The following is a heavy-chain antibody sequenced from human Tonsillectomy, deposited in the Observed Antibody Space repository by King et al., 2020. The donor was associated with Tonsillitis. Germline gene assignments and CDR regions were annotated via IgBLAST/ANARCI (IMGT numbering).Heavy chain of an antibody. J-gene: IGHJ3*02. V-gene: IGHV3-15*01. CDR3: TTVAAFDI. CDR2: INSKADGGTT. Sequence: VQLVESGGGLVKPGGSLRLSCAASGFTFSNAWMSWVRQGPAKGLEWVGRINSKADGGTTEYAAPVKGRFTISRYDSKNTRYLQMNSLKTEDTALYYCTTVAAFDIWGQGTMVTVSS. CDR1: GFTFSNAW.